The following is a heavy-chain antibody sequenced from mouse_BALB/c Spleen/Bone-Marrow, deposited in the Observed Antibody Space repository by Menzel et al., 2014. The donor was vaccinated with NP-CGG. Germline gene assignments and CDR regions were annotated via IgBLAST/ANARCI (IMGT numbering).Heavy chain of an antibody. Sequence: QVQLKQSGAELVGPGSSVKISCKASGYAFSKYWMNWMKQRPGQGLEGIGQIYPGDGDTNHNGKFKGKATLTADKSSSTAYMQLSSLTSEDSAVYFCASRGDYSYAMDYWGQGTSVTVSS. CDR2: IYPGDGDT. CDR1: GYAFSKYW. J-gene: IGHJ4*01. D-gene: IGHD1-1*01. V-gene: IGHV1-80*01. CDR3: ASRGDYSYAMDY.